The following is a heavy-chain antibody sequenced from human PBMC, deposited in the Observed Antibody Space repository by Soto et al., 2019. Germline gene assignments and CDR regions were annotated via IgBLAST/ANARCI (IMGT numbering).Heavy chain of an antibody. D-gene: IGHD2-15*01. CDR2: IYYSGST. Sequence: SETLSLTCTVSGGSISSYYWSWIRQPPGKGLEWIGYIYYSGSTNYNPSLKSRVTISVDTSKNQFSLKVSSVTAADTAVYYCARSVVVVDYYMDVWGKGTTVTVSS. V-gene: IGHV4-59*01. CDR1: GGSISSYY. J-gene: IGHJ6*03. CDR3: ARSVVVVDYYMDV.